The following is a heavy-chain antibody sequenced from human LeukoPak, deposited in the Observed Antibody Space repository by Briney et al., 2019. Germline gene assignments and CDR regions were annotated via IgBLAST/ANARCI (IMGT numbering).Heavy chain of an antibody. CDR2: IHSSSGSI. J-gene: IGHJ3*02. CDR3: ARDLASDAFDI. CDR1: GFNFTNYN. V-gene: IGHV3-21*01. Sequence: PGVSLRLSCAASGFNFTNYNMNWVPQAPGRGLEWVSSIHSSSGSIYYADSLKGRFTISRDNAKNSLYLQMNSLRAEDTAVYYCARDLASDAFDIWGQGTMVTVSS.